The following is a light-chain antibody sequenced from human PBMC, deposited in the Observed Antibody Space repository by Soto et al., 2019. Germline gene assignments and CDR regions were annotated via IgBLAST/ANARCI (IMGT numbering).Light chain of an antibody. Sequence: QSALTQPASVSGSPGQSITISCTGTSSDIGSYKFVSWFQQHPGKVPKLIIYEGTERPSGVSNRFSASKSGNTASLTISGLQPEDEADYCCCSYAGPSTIFGGGTKLTVL. CDR3: CSYAGPSTI. V-gene: IGLV2-23*01. J-gene: IGLJ2*01. CDR2: EGT. CDR1: SSDIGSYKF.